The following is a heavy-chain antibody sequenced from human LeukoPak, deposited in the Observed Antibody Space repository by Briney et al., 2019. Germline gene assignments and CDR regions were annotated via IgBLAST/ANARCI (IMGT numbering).Heavy chain of an antibody. V-gene: IGHV1-18*01. J-gene: IGHJ4*02. CDR2: ISAYNGNT. CDR3: ATPPGGCSSTSRYSLFGY. CDR1: GYTFTSYG. D-gene: IGHD2-2*02. Sequence: ASVKVSCKASGYTFTSYGISWVRQAPGQGLEWMGWISAYNGNTNYAQKLQGRVTMTTDTSTSTAYMELRSLRSDDTAVYYCATPPGGCSSTSRYSLFGYWGQGTLVTVSS.